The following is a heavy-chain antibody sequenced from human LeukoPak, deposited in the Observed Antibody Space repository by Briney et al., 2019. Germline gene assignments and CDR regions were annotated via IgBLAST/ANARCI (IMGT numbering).Heavy chain of an antibody. V-gene: IGHV3-7*01. CDR2: IKQDGSEK. J-gene: IGHJ4*02. Sequence: GGSLRLSCAASGFTFSSYWMSWVRQAPGKGLEWVANIKQDGSEKYYVDSVKGRFTISRDNAKNSLYLQMNSLRAEDTAVYYCARDGWELSRTREYFDYWGQGTLVTVSS. CDR3: ARDGWELSRTREYFDY. CDR1: GFTFSSYW. D-gene: IGHD1-26*01.